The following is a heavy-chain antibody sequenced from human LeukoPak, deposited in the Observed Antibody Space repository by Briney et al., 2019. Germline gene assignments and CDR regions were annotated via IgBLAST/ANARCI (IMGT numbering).Heavy chain of an antibody. CDR3: ARDSPDYGDYVRTFDY. CDR2: IASDGCST. D-gene: IGHD4-17*01. V-gene: IGHV3-74*01. CDR1: GFTFSSYW. J-gene: IGHJ4*02. Sequence: GGSLRLSCAASGFTFSSYWMNWVRQAPGKGLVWVSRIASDGCSTTYADSVKGRFTISRDNSKNTLYLQMNSLRAEDTAVYYCARDSPDYGDYVRTFDYWGQGTLVTVSS.